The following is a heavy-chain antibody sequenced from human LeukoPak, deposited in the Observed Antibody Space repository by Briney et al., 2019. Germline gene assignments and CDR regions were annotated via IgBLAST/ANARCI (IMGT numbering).Heavy chain of an antibody. CDR1: GGSISSGSYY. V-gene: IGHV4-61*02. CDR2: IYTSGST. Sequence: ASETLSLTCTVSGGSISSGSYYWSWIRQPAGKGLEWIGRIYTSGSTNYNPSLKSRVTISVDTSKNQFSLKLSSVTAGDTAVDYCARVGMDSSGYLYYFDYWGQGTLVTVSS. J-gene: IGHJ4*02. CDR3: ARVGMDSSGYLYYFDY. D-gene: IGHD3-22*01.